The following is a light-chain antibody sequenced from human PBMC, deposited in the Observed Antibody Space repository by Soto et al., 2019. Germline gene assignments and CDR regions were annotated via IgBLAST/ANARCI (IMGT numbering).Light chain of an antibody. J-gene: IGLJ2*01. Sequence: QSVLTQPASVSGSPGQSITISCTGTSSDVGAYNYVSWYQQYPGTAPKLIIYEVSHRPSGVSNRFSGSKSDNTASLTISGLQAEDEADYYCSSYTNTPTPVVFGGGTKLTVL. CDR1: SSDVGAYNY. V-gene: IGLV2-14*01. CDR2: EVS. CDR3: SSYTNTPTPVV.